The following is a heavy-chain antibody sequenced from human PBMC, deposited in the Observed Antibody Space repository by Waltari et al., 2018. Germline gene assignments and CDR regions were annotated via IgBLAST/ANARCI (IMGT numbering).Heavy chain of an antibody. Sequence: EEQLVESGGGLVQPGGSLRLSCAASGFTFSSYSMNWVRQAPGKGLEWVSYISSSSSTIYYADSVKGRFTISRDNAKNSLYLQMNSLRAEDTAVYYCARDFLGGYCSGGSCYSNPWGQGTLVTVSS. V-gene: IGHV3-48*04. CDR1: GFTFSSYS. CDR2: ISSSSSTI. CDR3: ARDFLGGYCSGGSCYSNP. J-gene: IGHJ5*02. D-gene: IGHD2-15*01.